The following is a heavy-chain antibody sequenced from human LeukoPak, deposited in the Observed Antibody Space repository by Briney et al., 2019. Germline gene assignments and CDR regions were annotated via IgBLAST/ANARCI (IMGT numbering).Heavy chain of an antibody. CDR2: INHSGST. CDR3: ASLRRYYYGSGSYR. J-gene: IGHJ4*02. V-gene: IGHV4-34*01. Sequence: SETLSLTCAVYGGSFSGYYWSWIRQPPGKGLEWIGEINHSGSTNYNPSLKSRVTISVDTSKDQFSLKLSSVTAADTAVYYCASLRRYYYGSGSYRWGQGTLVTVSS. D-gene: IGHD3-10*01. CDR1: GGSFSGYY.